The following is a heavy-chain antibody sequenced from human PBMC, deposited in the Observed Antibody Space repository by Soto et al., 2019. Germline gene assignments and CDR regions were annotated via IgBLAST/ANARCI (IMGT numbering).Heavy chain of an antibody. CDR1: GFTFRSYG. CDR3: GKDTLDCSGGDCSLYYYYCMDV. J-gene: IGHJ6*02. V-gene: IGHV3-30*18. Sequence: QVQLVESGGGVVQPGTSLRLSCAASGFTFRSYGMHWVRQAPGKGLEWLAVISNDGSNKYLADSVKGRLALSRDNSRNTLYLQINSLRVEDTAVYYCGKDTLDCSGGDCSLYYYYCMDVWGQGTTVTVSS. CDR2: ISNDGSNK. D-gene: IGHD2-15*01.